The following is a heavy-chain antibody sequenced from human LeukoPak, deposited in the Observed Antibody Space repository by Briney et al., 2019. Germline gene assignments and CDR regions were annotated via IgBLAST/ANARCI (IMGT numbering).Heavy chain of an antibody. Sequence: ASAKVSCNASGYTFTNYYMHWVRQAPGQGLDWMGIINPSGGSTYYAQKFQGRVTMTRDTSTSTVYLEVSSLRSEDTAVYHCARGLGSTGKFDYWGQGTLVTVSS. V-gene: IGHV1-46*01. CDR3: ARGLGSTGKFDY. CDR1: GYTFTNYY. CDR2: INPSGGST. J-gene: IGHJ4*02. D-gene: IGHD1-26*01.